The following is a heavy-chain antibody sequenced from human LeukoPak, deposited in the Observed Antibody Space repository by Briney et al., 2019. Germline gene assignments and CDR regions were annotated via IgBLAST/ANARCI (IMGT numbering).Heavy chain of an antibody. Sequence: PSETLSLTCAVYGGSFSGYYWSWIRQPPGKGLEWIGEINHSGSTNYNPSLKSRVTISVDTSKNQLSLKLSSVTAADTAVYYCARITMVRGVIRQPYYYYGMDVWGQGTTVTVSS. V-gene: IGHV4-34*01. J-gene: IGHJ6*02. CDR1: GGSFSGYY. CDR3: ARITMVRGVIRQPYYYYGMDV. CDR2: INHSGST. D-gene: IGHD3-10*01.